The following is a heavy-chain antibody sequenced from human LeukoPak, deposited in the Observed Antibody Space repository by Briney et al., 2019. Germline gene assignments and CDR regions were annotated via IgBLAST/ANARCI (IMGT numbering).Heavy chain of an antibody. J-gene: IGHJ5*02. CDR3: ATVEYSSGWRYNWFDP. CDR2: FDPEDGET. Sequence: ASVKVSCKVSGYTLTELSMHWVRQAPGKGLEWMGGFDPEDGETIYAQKFQGRVTMTEDTSTHTAYMELSSLRSEDTAVYYCATVEYSSGWRYNWFDPWGQGTLVTVSS. D-gene: IGHD6-19*01. CDR1: GYTLTELS. V-gene: IGHV1-24*01.